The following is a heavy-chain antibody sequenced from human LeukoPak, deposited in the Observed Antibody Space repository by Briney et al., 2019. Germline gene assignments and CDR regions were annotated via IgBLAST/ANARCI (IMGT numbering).Heavy chain of an antibody. CDR1: GGSISSGGYS. CDR3: ASGDNDPLFDY. J-gene: IGHJ4*02. Sequence: SETLSLTCAVSGGSISSGGYSWSWIRQPPGKGLEWIGYIYYSGSTYYNPSLKGRVTISVVTSKNQFSLKLSSVTAADTAIYYCASGDNDPLFDYWGQGTLVTVSS. D-gene: IGHD1-1*01. CDR2: IYYSGST. V-gene: IGHV4-31*11.